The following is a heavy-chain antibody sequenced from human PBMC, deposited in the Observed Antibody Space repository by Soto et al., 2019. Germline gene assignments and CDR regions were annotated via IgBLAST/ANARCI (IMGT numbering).Heavy chain of an antibody. CDR2: IDYSGGA. D-gene: IGHD1-26*01. Sequence: QVQLQESGPGLVKASETLSLTCTVSGGSTSPYYWSWLRQPPGKGLEWIGFIDYSGGARYNPSLESRVTMSLDSSVNHLSLKLSSMTAADSAVYFCARGTPWDLYDFWGQGSLVTVSS. CDR1: GGSTSPYY. J-gene: IGHJ4*02. V-gene: IGHV4-59*01. CDR3: ARGTPWDLYDF.